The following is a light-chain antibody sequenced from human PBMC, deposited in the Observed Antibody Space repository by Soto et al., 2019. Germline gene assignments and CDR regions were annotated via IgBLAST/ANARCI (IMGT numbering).Light chain of an antibody. Sequence: EMVLTQSPGTLSLSPGERATLSCRASQSVSNNYLAWYQQKPGQAPRLLIYGASNRATGIPDRFSGTGAGTDFTLTISRLEPEDFAVYYCQQYGSSPVTFGQGTKVDIK. V-gene: IGKV3-20*01. CDR2: GAS. CDR3: QQYGSSPVT. J-gene: IGKJ1*01. CDR1: QSVSNNY.